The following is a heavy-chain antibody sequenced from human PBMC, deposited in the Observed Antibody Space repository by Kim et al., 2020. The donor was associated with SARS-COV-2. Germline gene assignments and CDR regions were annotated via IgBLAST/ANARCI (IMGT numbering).Heavy chain of an antibody. Sequence: GGSLRLSCAASGFTFSSYGMHWVRQAPGKGLEWVAVISYDGSNKYYADSVKGRFTISRDNSKNTLYLQMNSLRAEDTAVYYCAKDRGYCSGGSCYVYYYYYYGMDVWGQGTTVTVSS. CDR1: GFTFSSYG. J-gene: IGHJ6*02. V-gene: IGHV3-30*18. CDR3: AKDRGYCSGGSCYVYYYYYYGMDV. D-gene: IGHD2-15*01. CDR2: ISYDGSNK.